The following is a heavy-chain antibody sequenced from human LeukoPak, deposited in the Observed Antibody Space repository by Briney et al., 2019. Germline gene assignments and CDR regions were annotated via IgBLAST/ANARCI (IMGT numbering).Heavy chain of an antibody. Sequence: SGTLSLTCAVSGGSISSSNWWSWVRQPPGKGLEWIGEIYHSGSTNYNPSLESRVTISVDKSKNQFSLKLSSVTAADTAVYYCASTERCSTTCPLDYWGQGTLVTVSS. J-gene: IGHJ4*02. CDR3: ASTERCSTTCPLDY. D-gene: IGHD2-2*01. V-gene: IGHV4-4*02. CDR2: IYHSGST. CDR1: GGSISSSNW.